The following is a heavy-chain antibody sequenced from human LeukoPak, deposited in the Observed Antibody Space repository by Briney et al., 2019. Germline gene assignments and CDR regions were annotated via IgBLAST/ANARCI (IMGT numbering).Heavy chain of an antibody. CDR3: ARGRNPQGFDP. J-gene: IGHJ5*02. Sequence: ASVKASSTASGYTFTRYGISWVRHAPGQGLEWMGWISAYNGNTNYAQKLQGRVTMTTDTSTSTAYMELRSLRSDDTAVYYCARGRNPQGFDPWGQGTLVTVSS. CDR2: ISAYNGNT. CDR1: GYTFTRYG. V-gene: IGHV1-18*01.